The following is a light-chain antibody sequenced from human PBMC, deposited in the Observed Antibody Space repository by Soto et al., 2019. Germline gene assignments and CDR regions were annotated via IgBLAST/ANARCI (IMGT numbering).Light chain of an antibody. CDR1: QSIATN. Sequence: EIVMTQSPATLSVSPGERATLSCRASQSIATNLAWYQQRPGQAPRLLIYHASVRATGVPARISGSRSATEFTLTMSGLQSEDFGVYYCQQYNNWPFAFGPGTKVHI. J-gene: IGKJ3*01. CDR2: HAS. CDR3: QQYNNWPFA. V-gene: IGKV3-15*01.